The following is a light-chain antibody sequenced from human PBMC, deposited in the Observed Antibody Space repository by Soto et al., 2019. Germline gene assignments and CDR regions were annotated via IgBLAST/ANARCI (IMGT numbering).Light chain of an antibody. J-gene: IGKJ5*01. CDR2: GAS. CDR3: QQYTNWIT. CDR1: QNISSN. Sequence: EIVMTQSPATLSVSPGERAAISCRASQNISSNLDWYQQKPGQSPRLLISGASSRATGIPAMFSGSGSGTEFTLTISSLQAEDFAVYYCQQYTNWITFGQGTRLEIK. V-gene: IGKV3-15*01.